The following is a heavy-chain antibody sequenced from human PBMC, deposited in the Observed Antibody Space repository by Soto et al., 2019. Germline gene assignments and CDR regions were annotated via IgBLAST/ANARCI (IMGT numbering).Heavy chain of an antibody. V-gene: IGHV3-49*03. CDR3: TRDLSRGYYVFDRMDV. J-gene: IGHJ6*02. Sequence: GGSLRLSCTASGFTFGDYAMSWFRQAPGKGLEWVGFIRSKAYGGTTEYAASVKGRFTISRDDSKSIAYLQMNSLKTEDTAVYYCTRDLSRGYYVFDRMDVWGQGDTVTVSS. CDR2: IRSKAYGGTT. D-gene: IGHD3-10*02. CDR1: GFTFGDYA.